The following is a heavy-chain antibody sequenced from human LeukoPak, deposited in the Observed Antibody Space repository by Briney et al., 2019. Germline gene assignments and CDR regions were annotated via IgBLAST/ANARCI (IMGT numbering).Heavy chain of an antibody. J-gene: IGHJ4*02. CDR1: GFTFSSYA. CDR2: TSYDGSTK. CDR3: ARDPLLWFGESSPFDY. D-gene: IGHD3-10*01. Sequence: GGSLRLSCAASGFTFSSYAMHWVRQAPGKGLEWVAATSYDGSTKYYADSVKGRFTISRDNSRNTLYLQMNSLRLEDTAVYYCARDPLLWFGESSPFDYWGQGTLVTVSS. V-gene: IGHV3-30-3*01.